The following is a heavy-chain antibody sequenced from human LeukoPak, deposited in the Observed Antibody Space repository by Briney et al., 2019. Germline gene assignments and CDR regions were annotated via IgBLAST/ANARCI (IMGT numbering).Heavy chain of an antibody. Sequence: PSETLSPTCTVSGGSISSYYWSWIRQPPGKGLEWIGYIYYSGSTNYNPSLKSRVTISVDTSKNQFSLKLSSVTAADTAVYYCARGSRWSYYYYGMDVWGQGTTVTVSS. D-gene: IGHD4-23*01. J-gene: IGHJ6*02. CDR3: ARGSRWSYYYYGMDV. CDR2: IYYSGST. CDR1: GGSISSYY. V-gene: IGHV4-59*12.